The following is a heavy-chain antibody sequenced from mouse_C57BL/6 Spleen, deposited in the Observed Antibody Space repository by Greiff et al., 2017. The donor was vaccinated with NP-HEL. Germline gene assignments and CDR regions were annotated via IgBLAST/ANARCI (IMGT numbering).Heavy chain of an antibody. D-gene: IGHD6-2*01. CDR2: IRNKANGYTT. V-gene: IGHV7-3*01. Sequence: EVQGVESGGGLVQPGGSLSLSCAASGFTFTDYYMSWVRQPPGKALEWLGFIRNKANGYTTEYSASVKGRFTISRDNSQSILYLQMNALRAEDSATYYCARSPLVYGALYYFDYWGQGTTLTVSS. J-gene: IGHJ2*01. CDR1: GFTFTDYY. CDR3: ARSPLVYGALYYFDY.